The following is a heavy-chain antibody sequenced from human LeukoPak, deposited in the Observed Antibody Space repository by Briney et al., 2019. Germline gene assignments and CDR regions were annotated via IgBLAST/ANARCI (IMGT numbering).Heavy chain of an antibody. CDR2: ISADGRA. Sequence: GGSLRLSCVASGMNFEKYAMHWVRHRPGKGLEWVAVISADGRADHADSVKGRFTVSRDNSKESLFLDMSSLRDEDSALYYCATWAFYHGLDVWGQGTTVIVS. CDR3: ATWAFYHGLDV. V-gene: IGHV3-43*02. CDR1: GMNFEKYA. D-gene: IGHD1-26*01. J-gene: IGHJ6*02.